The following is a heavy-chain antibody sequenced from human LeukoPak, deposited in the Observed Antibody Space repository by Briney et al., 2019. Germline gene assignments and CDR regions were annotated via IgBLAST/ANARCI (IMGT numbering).Heavy chain of an antibody. Sequence: GGSLRLSCAASGFTFNSYGMHWVRQAPGKGLEWVAVISYDGSNKYYADSVKGRFTISRDNSKNTLYLQMNSLRAEDTAVYYCAKLIAAAGNFDYWGQGTLVTVSS. CDR1: GFTFNSYG. D-gene: IGHD6-13*01. V-gene: IGHV3-30*18. CDR3: AKLIAAAGNFDY. J-gene: IGHJ4*02. CDR2: ISYDGSNK.